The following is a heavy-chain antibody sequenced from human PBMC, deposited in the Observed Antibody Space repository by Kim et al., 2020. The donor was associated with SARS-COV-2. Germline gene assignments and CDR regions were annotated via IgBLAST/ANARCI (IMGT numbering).Heavy chain of an antibody. CDR1: GGSISSGGYY. J-gene: IGHJ4*02. CDR3: AGERFGYDSSGYYHTIDY. V-gene: IGHV4-31*03. D-gene: IGHD3-22*01. Sequence: SETLCLTCTVSGGSISSGGYYWSWIRQHPGKGLEWIGYIYYSGSTYYNPSLKSRVTISVDTSKNQFSLKLSSVTAADTAVYYCAGERFGYDSSGYYHTIDYWGQGTLVTVSS. CDR2: IYYSGST.